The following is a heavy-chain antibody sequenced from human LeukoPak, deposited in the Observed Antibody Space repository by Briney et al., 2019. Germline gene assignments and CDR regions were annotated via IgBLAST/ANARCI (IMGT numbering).Heavy chain of an antibody. V-gene: IGHV3-30*02. J-gene: IGHJ4*02. CDR2: VRSDGDIK. D-gene: IGHD2-2*01. Sequence: GGSLRLSCAASGFTFSNYGMHWVRQAPGKGLEWVAFVRSDGDIKYYADSVKGRFTISRDNSRTTLYLQMNSLRAEDTAVYHCARDLPAAYFDYWGQGTLVTVSS. CDR1: GFTFSNYG. CDR3: ARDLPAAYFDY.